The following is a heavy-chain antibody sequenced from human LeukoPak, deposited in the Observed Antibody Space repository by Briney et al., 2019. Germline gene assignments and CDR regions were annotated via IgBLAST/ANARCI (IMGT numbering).Heavy chain of an antibody. D-gene: IGHD2-2*01. CDR3: AKRYCTSTNCYAFDD. Sequence: GGSLRLSCAASGFTFSSYSMNWVRQAPGKGLEWVSYITLSSSTTYYADSVKGRFTISRDNAKNSLYLQMNSLRAEDTAVYFCAKRYCTSTNCYAFDDWGQGTLLTVSS. CDR2: ITLSSSTT. V-gene: IGHV3-48*04. CDR1: GFTFSSYS. J-gene: IGHJ4*02.